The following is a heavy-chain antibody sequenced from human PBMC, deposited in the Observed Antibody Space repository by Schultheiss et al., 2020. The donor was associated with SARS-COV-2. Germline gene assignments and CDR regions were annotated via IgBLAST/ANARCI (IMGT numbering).Heavy chain of an antibody. Sequence: SETLSLTCTVSGGSISSYYWSWIRQPAGKGLEWIGRIYTSGSTNYNPSLKSRVTISVDTSKNQFSLKLSSVTAADTAVYYCAAPDGLAFGGVIVPDPTWGQGTLVTVSS. CDR3: AAPDGLAFGGVIVPDPT. V-gene: IGHV4-4*07. CDR2: IYTSGST. CDR1: GGSISSYY. D-gene: IGHD3-16*02. J-gene: IGHJ5*02.